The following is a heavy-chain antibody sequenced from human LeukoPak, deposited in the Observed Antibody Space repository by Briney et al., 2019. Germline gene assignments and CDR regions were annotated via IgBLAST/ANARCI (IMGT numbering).Heavy chain of an antibody. CDR3: AREKGYSYNYYYMDV. J-gene: IGHJ6*03. D-gene: IGHD5-18*01. Sequence: ASVKVSCKASGGTFSSYAISWVRQAPGQGLEWMGGIIPIFGTANYAQKLQGRVTMTTDTSTSTAYMELRSLRSDDTAVYYCAREKGYSYNYYYMDVWGKGTTVTVSS. CDR2: IIPIFGTA. CDR1: GGTFSSYA. V-gene: IGHV1-69*05.